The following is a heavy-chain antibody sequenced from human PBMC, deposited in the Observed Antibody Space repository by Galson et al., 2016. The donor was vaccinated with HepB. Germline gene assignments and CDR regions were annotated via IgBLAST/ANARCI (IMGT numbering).Heavy chain of an antibody. J-gene: IGHJ4*02. CDR2: ISFDGRNK. CDR3: ARAKFDYSDYEAADY. CDR1: GFTFSSYA. D-gene: IGHD4-11*01. V-gene: IGHV3-30-3*01. Sequence: SLRLSCAASGFTFSSYAMSWVRQAPGKGLEWVAVISFDGRNKYYADSVKGRFTISRDNSKNTLYLQMNSLRAEDTAVYYCARAKFDYSDYEAADYWGRGTLVTVSS.